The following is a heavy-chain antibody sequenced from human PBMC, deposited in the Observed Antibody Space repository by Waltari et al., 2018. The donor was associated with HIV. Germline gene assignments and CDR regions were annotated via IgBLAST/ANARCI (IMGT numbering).Heavy chain of an antibody. CDR1: GDSITSSGFY. J-gene: IGHJ5*02. CDR3: ARRHSSWSWFDP. D-gene: IGHD6-13*01. CDR2: IYFSGGT. Sequence: QLQLQESGPGLVKPSETLSLTCTVSGDSITSSGFYWGWIRQPPGKGLEWIGAIYFSGGTFYNPSLKSRVTISGDTSMNQFSLRLTSVTAADRAVYYCARRHSSWSWFDPWGQGTLVTVSS. V-gene: IGHV4-39*01.